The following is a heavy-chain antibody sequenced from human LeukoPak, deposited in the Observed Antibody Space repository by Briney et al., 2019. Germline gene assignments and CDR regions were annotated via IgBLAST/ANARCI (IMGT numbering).Heavy chain of an antibody. Sequence: GGSLRLSCAASGFTFSNYAMNWVRQAPGKGLEWVSTISGSGTNTYYADSVKGRFTISRDNSKTTLYLQMHSLRAEDTAVYYCAREDTAYYYFDYWGQGTLVTVSS. CDR3: AREDTAYYYFDY. D-gene: IGHD2-21*01. CDR2: ISGSGTNT. V-gene: IGHV3-23*01. CDR1: GFTFSNYA. J-gene: IGHJ4*02.